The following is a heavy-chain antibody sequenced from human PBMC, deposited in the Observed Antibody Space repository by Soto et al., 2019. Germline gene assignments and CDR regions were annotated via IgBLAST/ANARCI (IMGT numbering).Heavy chain of an antibody. Sequence: QVQLQESGPGLVKPSQTLSLTCAVSGASINSHRHYWSWIRQLPGKGLEWIGYINYSGHTYYTPSLESRVTISLDTSESHFSLKLTSVTAADTALYYCARDLRDDSGDYIVLDAFDIWGRGIMVTVSS. CDR3: ARDLRDDSGDYIVLDAFDI. V-gene: IGHV4-31*11. CDR2: INYSGHT. D-gene: IGHD4-17*01. J-gene: IGHJ3*02. CDR1: GASINSHRHY.